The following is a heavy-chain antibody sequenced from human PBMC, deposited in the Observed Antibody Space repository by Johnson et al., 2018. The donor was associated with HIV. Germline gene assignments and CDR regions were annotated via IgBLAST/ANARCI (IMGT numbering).Heavy chain of an antibody. Sequence: VQLVESGGGLIQPGGSLRLSCAASGFTVSSNYMSWVRQAPGKGLEWVSGISWNSGAMGYAGSVKGRFAISRANSKNTLYLQMNSLRAEDTAVYYCARDRTGLIIAAAGHDAFDIWGQGTMVTVSA. J-gene: IGHJ3*02. D-gene: IGHD6-13*01. CDR1: GFTVSSNY. CDR2: SWNSGAM. CDR3: ARDRTGLIIAAAGHDAFDI. V-gene: IGHV3-53*01.